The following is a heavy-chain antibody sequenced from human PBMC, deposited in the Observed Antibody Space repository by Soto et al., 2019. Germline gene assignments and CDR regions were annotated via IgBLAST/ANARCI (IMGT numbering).Heavy chain of an antibody. V-gene: IGHV1-46*01. J-gene: IGHJ4*02. D-gene: IGHD3-22*01. CDR2: INPSGGST. CDR3: ARDSYYYDSSGYYRYLNY. Sequence: AAVKVSCKASRYTFTSYYMHCGRQSPGQGLEWMGIINPSGGSTSYAQKFQGRVTMTRDTSTSTVYMELSSLRSEDTAVYYCARDSYYYDSSGYYRYLNYWGQGTLVTVSS. CDR1: RYTFTSYY.